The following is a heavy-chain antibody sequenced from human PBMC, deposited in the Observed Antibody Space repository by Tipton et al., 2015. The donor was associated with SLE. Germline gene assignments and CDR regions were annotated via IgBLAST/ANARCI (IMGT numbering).Heavy chain of an antibody. Sequence: SLRLSCAASGFTFSSYSMNWVRQAPGKGLEWVSSISSSSSYIYYADSVKGRFTISRDDAKNSLYLQMNSLRAEDTAVYYCARDVEYSSGWSYYYYGMDVWGQGTTVTVSS. J-gene: IGHJ6*02. CDR1: GFTFSSYS. CDR2: ISSSSSYI. D-gene: IGHD6-19*01. CDR3: ARDVEYSSGWSYYYYGMDV. V-gene: IGHV3-21*01.